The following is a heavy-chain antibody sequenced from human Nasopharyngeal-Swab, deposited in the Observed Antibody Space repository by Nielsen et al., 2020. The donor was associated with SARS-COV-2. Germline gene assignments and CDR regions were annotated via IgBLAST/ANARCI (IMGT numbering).Heavy chain of an antibody. D-gene: IGHD6-6*01. CDR2: IYYSGST. V-gene: IGHV4-61*01. CDR3: AGEVSRTYYYGMDV. J-gene: IGHJ6*02. CDR1: GGSVSSGSYY. Sequence: SETLSLTCTVSGGSVSSGSYYWSWIRQPPGKGLEWIGYIYYSGSTNYNPSLKSRVTISVDTSKNQFSLKLSSVTAADTAVYYCAGEVSRTYYYGMDVWGQGTTVTVSS.